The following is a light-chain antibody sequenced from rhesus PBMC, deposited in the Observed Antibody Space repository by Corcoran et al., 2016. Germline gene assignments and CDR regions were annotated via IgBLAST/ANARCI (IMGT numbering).Light chain of an antibody. V-gene: IGKV1-25*01. CDR2: EAS. CDR1: QGITND. J-gene: IGKJ4*01. Sequence: DIQMTQSPSSLSASVGDRVTITCRASQGITNDLAWYQQKPGETPKLLIYEASSLQSGIPSRFSDSGSGTDVTLTISSLQPEEFETYYCQHYYSIPLTFGGGTKVEIK. CDR3: QHYYSIPLT.